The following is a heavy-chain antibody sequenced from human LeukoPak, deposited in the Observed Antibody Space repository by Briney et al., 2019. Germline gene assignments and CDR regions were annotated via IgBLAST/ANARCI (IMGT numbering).Heavy chain of an antibody. CDR2: ISAYNGNT. CDR1: GYTFTSYG. Sequence: ASVKVSCKASGYTFTSYGISWVRQAPGQGLEWMGWISAYNGNTNYAQKLQGRVTMTTDTSTSTAYMELRSLRSDDTAVYYCASVSSDWSVYWFDPWGQGTLVTVSS. D-gene: IGHD6-19*01. V-gene: IGHV1-18*01. J-gene: IGHJ5*02. CDR3: ASVSSDWSVYWFDP.